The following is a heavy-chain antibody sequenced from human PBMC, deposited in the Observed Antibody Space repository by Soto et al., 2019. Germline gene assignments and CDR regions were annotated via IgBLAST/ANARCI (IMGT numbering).Heavy chain of an antibody. V-gene: IGHV3-33*01. CDR3: ARDPGAMVVRYYFDY. Sequence: GGSLRLSCAASGFTFSSYGMHWVRQAPGKGLEWVAVIWYDGSNKYYADSVKGRFTISRDNSKNTLYLQMNSLRAEDTAVYYCARDPGAMVVRYYFDYWGQGTLVTVSS. D-gene: IGHD5-18*01. CDR1: GFTFSSYG. J-gene: IGHJ4*02. CDR2: IWYDGSNK.